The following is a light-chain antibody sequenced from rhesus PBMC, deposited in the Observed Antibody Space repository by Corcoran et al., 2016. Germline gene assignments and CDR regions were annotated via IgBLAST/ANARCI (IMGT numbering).Light chain of an antibody. V-gene: IGKV3-24*01. Sequence: EIVMTQSPATLSLSPGERATLSCRASQSVSSSLAWYQPKPGQAPRLLTYGASSRAPGIPDRFSGSGAGTDFTLTISSLEPEDVAVYYCLQNSNWPWTFGQGTKVEIK. CDR1: QSVSSS. J-gene: IGKJ1*01. CDR3: LQNSNWPWT. CDR2: GAS.